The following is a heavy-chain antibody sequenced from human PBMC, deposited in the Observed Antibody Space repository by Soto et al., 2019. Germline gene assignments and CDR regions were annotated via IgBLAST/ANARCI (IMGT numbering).Heavy chain of an antibody. Sequence: GGSLRLSCAASGFTFSSYAMHWVRQAPGKGLEWVAVISYDGSNKYYADSVKGRFTISRDNSKNTLYLQMNSLRAEDTAVYYCARDGAFGLVFGHWFDPWGQGTLVTVSS. CDR2: ISYDGSNK. D-gene: IGHD3-3*02. J-gene: IGHJ5*02. CDR1: GFTFSSYA. CDR3: ARDGAFGLVFGHWFDP. V-gene: IGHV3-30-3*01.